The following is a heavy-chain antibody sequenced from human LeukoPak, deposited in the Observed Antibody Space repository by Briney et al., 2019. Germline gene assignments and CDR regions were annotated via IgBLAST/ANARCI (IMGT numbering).Heavy chain of an antibody. CDR1: GCSISSSSYY. CDR3: ASNYYGSGSYYFADY. D-gene: IGHD3-10*01. Sequence: SETLSLTCTVSGCSISSSSYYWGWIRQPPGQGLEWIGEINHSGSTNYNPSLKSRVTISVDTSKNQFSLKLSSVTAADTAVYYCASNYYGSGSYYFADYWGQGTLVTVSS. CDR2: INHSGST. J-gene: IGHJ4*02. V-gene: IGHV4-39*07.